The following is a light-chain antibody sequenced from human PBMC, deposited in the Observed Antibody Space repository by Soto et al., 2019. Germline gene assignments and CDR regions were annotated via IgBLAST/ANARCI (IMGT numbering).Light chain of an antibody. V-gene: IGKV3-20*01. J-gene: IGKJ2*01. CDR2: GAS. CDR1: QSVSSSY. CDR3: QQYGRSPYT. Sequence: EIVLTQSPGTLSLSPGERATLSCRASQSVSSSYLAWYQQKPGQAPRLLIYGASSRDTGIPERFSGSGSGTDFTLTISRLEPEDFAVYYCQQYGRSPYTFGQGTKLEIK.